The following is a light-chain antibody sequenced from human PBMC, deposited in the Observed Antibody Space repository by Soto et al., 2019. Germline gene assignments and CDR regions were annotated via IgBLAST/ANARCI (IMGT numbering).Light chain of an antibody. CDR1: QSLLHSNGYNY. J-gene: IGKJ4*01. CDR2: LGS. Sequence: EIVMTQSPVSLPVTPGEPASISCRSSQSLLHSNGYNYLDWYLQKPGQSPQLLIYLGSNRASGVPDRFSGSGSGTDFTLKISRVEAEDVGVYYCMQALQTRTFGGGTKVEIK. CDR3: MQALQTRT. V-gene: IGKV2-28*01.